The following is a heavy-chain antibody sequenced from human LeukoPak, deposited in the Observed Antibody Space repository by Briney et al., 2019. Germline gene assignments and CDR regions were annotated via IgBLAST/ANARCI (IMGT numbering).Heavy chain of an antibody. CDR3: ASMSSGWAYYYYMDV. CDR1: GGTFSSYA. V-gene: IGHV1-69*06. D-gene: IGHD6-19*01. J-gene: IGHJ6*03. Sequence: GASVKVSCKASGGTFSSYAISWVRQAPGQGLEWMGGIIPIFGTANYAQKFQGRVTITADKSTSTAYMELSSLRSEDTAVYYCASMSSGWAYYYYMDVWGKGTTVTVSS. CDR2: IIPIFGTA.